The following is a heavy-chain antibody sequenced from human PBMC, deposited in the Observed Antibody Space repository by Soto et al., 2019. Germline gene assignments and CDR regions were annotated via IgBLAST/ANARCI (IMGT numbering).Heavy chain of an antibody. CDR3: AREVEVYCSGGNCYMNTLGGIDP. D-gene: IGHD2-15*01. CDR1: GYTFSSYG. V-gene: IGHV1-18*01. Sequence: GASVKVSCKASGYTFSSYGISWVRQAPGQGLEWMGWISAYNGNTNYAQKLQGRVTMTTDTSTSTAYMELRSLRSDDTAVYHCAREVEVYCSGGNCYMNTLGGIDPWGQGTLVTVSS. CDR2: ISAYNGNT. J-gene: IGHJ5*02.